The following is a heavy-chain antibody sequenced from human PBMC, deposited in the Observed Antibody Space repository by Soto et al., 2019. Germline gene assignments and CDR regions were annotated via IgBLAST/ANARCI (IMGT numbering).Heavy chain of an antibody. CDR3: ARDKSPYYYYGMDV. V-gene: IGHV1-18*01. Sequence: GASVKVSCKASGYTFTSYGISWVRQAPGQGLEWMGWISAYNGNTNYAQKLQGRVTMTTDTSTSTAYMELRSLRSYDTAVYYCARDKSPYYYYGMDVWGQGTTVTVSS. J-gene: IGHJ6*02. CDR2: ISAYNGNT. CDR1: GYTFTSYG.